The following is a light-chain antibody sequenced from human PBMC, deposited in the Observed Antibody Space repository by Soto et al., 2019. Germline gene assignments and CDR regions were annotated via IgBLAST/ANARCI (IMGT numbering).Light chain of an antibody. CDR2: AAS. CDR3: QQHNSYPNT. V-gene: IGKV1-9*01. J-gene: IGKJ5*01. CDR1: HGISSY. Sequence: DIQLTQTPSFLSASVGDRVTITCRASHGISSYLTWYQQKPGKAPKLLIYAASTLQIGVPSRFSGGGSGTEFSLTISSLKPEDFEAYYCQQHNSYPNTFGNGTRLEIK.